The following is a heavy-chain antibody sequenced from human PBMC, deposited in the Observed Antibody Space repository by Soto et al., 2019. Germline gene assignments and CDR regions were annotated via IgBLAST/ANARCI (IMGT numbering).Heavy chain of an antibody. CDR1: GGSISSGGYS. CDR3: ARVGVDDDSSGYDASDAFDI. V-gene: IGHV4-30-2*01. J-gene: IGHJ3*02. D-gene: IGHD3-22*01. Sequence: QLQLQESGSGLVKPSQTLSLTCAVSGGSISSGGYSWSWIRQPPGKVLEWIGYIYHSGSTYYNPSLKSRVTISVDRSKNQFSLKLSSVTAADTAVYYCARVGVDDDSSGYDASDAFDIWGQGTMVTVSS. CDR2: IYHSGST.